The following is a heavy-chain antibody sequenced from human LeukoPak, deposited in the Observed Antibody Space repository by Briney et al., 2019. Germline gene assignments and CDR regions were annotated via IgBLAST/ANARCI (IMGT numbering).Heavy chain of an antibody. CDR2: IYYSGST. V-gene: IGHV4-39*07. CDR3: ASDDGSGSYYDFDY. J-gene: IGHJ4*02. CDR1: DGSFSSGNYY. D-gene: IGHD3-10*01. Sequence: SETLSLTCTVSDGSFSSGNYYWGWIRQPPGKGLEWIATIYYSGSTIYTPSLKSRVTISVDTSKNQFSLKLSSVTAADTAVYYCASDDGSGSYYDFDYWGQGTLVTVSS.